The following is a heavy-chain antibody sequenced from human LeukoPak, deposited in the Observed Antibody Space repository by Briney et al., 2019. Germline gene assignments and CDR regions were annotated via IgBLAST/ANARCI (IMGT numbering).Heavy chain of an antibody. J-gene: IGHJ3*01. CDR2: FSATDGST. D-gene: IGHD6-13*01. CDR3: ARCQIAAAGTGAFDV. Sequence: PGGSLRFSCAASGFSFSTYAMTWVRQAPGKGLEWVSAFSATDGSTQYAESVKGRFTISKDSTTNTLFLQINSLRAEDTAVYYCARCQIAAAGTGAFDVWGQGTMVTVSS. CDR1: GFSFSTYA. V-gene: IGHV3-23*01.